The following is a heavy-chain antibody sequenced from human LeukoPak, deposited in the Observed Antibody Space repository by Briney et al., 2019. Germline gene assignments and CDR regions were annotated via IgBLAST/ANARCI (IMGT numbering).Heavy chain of an antibody. V-gene: IGHV4-4*07. J-gene: IGHJ4*02. D-gene: IGHD3-10*01. CDR3: ARKVRRGQFDS. CDR1: GASMSVDY. Sequence: WGALSLPCPVSGASMSVDYWNWIRPPAGKGREGIGRISGSGATDYNPALLSRVTVSVDPSNNRFSLNLNSVTAADTAVYYCARKVRRGQFDSWGQGTLVTVSS. CDR2: ISGSGAT.